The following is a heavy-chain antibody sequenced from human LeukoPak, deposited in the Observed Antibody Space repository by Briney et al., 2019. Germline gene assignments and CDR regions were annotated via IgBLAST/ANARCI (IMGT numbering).Heavy chain of an antibody. CDR3: AKDFRTGTTSPLGY. CDR1: GFTFSSYG. CDR2: IWYDGSNK. J-gene: IGHJ4*02. Sequence: GRSLRLSCAASGFTFSSYGMHWVRQAPGKGLKWVAVIWYDGSNKYYADFVKGRFTISRDNSKNTLYLQMNSLRAEDTAVYYCAKDFRTGTTSPLGYWGQGTLVTVSS. D-gene: IGHD1-1*01. V-gene: IGHV3-33*06.